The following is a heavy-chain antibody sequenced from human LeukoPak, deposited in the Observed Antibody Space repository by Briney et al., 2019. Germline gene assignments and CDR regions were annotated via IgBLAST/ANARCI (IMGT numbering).Heavy chain of an antibody. J-gene: IGHJ4*02. D-gene: IGHD1-26*01. V-gene: IGHV3-73*01. Sequence: PGGSLRLSCAASGFTFSGSAMHWVRQASGKGLEWVGRIKSKANNFATAYAASVKGRFTISRDDSKNTAYLQMNSLKTEDTAMYYCTRLDSGSYSFDHWGQGTLVTVSS. CDR2: IKSKANNFAT. CDR3: TRLDSGSYSFDH. CDR1: GFTFSGSA.